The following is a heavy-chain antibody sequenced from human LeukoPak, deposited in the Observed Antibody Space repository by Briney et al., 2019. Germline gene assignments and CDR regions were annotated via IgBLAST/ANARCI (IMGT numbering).Heavy chain of an antibody. J-gene: IGHJ4*02. CDR3: ARGVRIAVAGYIDY. CDR2: ISGSGDSA. D-gene: IGHD6-19*01. Sequence: PGGSLRLSCAASGFTFSNYAMRWVRQAPGKGLEWVSGISGSGDSAYYADSVKGRFTISRDNSKNTLYLQMNSLRAEDTAVYYCARGVRIAVAGYIDYWGQGTLVTVSS. V-gene: IGHV3-23*01. CDR1: GFTFSNYA.